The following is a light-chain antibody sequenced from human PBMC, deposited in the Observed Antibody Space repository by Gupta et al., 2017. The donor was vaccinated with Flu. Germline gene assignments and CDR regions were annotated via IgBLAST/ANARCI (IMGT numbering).Light chain of an antibody. CDR3: QQYGSSPT. Sequence: EIVLTQSPGTLSLSPGERATLSCRASQSVGSTYLAWYQQKPGQAPRLLIYGASSRATAFPDRFRGSGSGXDFTLTXNRLEPEDFAVYYCQQYGSSPTFGXGTKLEIK. CDR1: QSVGSTY. V-gene: IGKV3-20*01. CDR2: GAS. J-gene: IGKJ2*01.